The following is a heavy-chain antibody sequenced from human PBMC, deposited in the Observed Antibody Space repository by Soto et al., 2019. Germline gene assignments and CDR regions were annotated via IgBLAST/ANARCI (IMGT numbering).Heavy chain of an antibody. CDR1: GFTFSSHA. D-gene: IGHD6-19*01. Sequence: EVQLLESGGGLVQPGGSLRLSCAVSGFTFSSHAMSWVRQAPGKGLECVSSITGSGDSTYYADSVKGRFTISRDKSKSTLYLQMNSLRDEGTAVYYCAKDRQLSGWLSAQTFGYWGQGTQVTVSS. V-gene: IGHV3-23*01. CDR3: AKDRQLSGWLSAQTFGY. CDR2: ITGSGDST. J-gene: IGHJ4*02.